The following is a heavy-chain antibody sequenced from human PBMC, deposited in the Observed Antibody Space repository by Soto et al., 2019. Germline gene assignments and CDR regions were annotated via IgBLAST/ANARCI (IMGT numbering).Heavy chain of an antibody. Sequence: ASVKVSCKVSGYTLTELSMHWVRQAPGKGLEWMGGFDPEDGETIYAQKFQGRVTMTEDTSTDTAYMELSSLRSEDTAVYYCATGATYYDYVWGSYRRSLDYWGQGTLVTVSS. D-gene: IGHD3-16*02. V-gene: IGHV1-24*01. CDR1: GYTLTELS. J-gene: IGHJ4*02. CDR2: FDPEDGET. CDR3: ATGATYYDYVWGSYRRSLDY.